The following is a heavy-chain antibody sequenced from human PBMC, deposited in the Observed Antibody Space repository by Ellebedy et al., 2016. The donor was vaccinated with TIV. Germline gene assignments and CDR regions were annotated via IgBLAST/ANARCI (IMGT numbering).Heavy chain of an antibody. J-gene: IGHJ5*02. CDR2: IYPGDSDT. CDR3: ARSVVAATGSDLAFWFDP. CDR1: GYSFTSYW. Sequence: GESLKISCKGSGYSFTSYWIGWVRQMPGKGLEWMGIIYPGDSDTRYSPSFQGQVTISADKSISTAYLQWSSLKASDTAMYYCARSVVAATGSDLAFWFDPWGQGTLVTVSS. V-gene: IGHV5-51*01. D-gene: IGHD2-15*01.